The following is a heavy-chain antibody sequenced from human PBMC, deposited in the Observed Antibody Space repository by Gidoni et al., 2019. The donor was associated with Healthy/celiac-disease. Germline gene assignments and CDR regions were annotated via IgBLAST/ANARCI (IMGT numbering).Heavy chain of an antibody. D-gene: IGHD1-1*01. Sequence: QVQLVESGGGLVKPGGSLRLSCAASGFTFSDYYMSWIRQAPGKGLELVSYVRSSSITIYYEDSVKGRFTISRDNAKNSLYLQMNSLIAEDTAVYYCARDRRWKDYYGMDVWGQGTTVTVSS. J-gene: IGHJ6*02. CDR3: ARDRRWKDYYGMDV. CDR2: VRSSSITI. CDR1: GFTFSDYY. V-gene: IGHV3-11*01.